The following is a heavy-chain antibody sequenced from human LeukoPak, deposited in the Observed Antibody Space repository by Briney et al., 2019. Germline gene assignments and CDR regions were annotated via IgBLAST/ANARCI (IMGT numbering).Heavy chain of an antibody. Sequence: KVSCKASGGTFSSYAISWVRQAPGQGLEWMGRIILILGIANYAQKFQGRVTITADKSTSTAYMELSSLRSEDTAVYYCAKMGAVAAQFDYWGQGTLVTVSS. D-gene: IGHD6-19*01. CDR2: IILILGIA. V-gene: IGHV1-69*04. J-gene: IGHJ4*02. CDR1: GGTFSSYA. CDR3: AKMGAVAAQFDY.